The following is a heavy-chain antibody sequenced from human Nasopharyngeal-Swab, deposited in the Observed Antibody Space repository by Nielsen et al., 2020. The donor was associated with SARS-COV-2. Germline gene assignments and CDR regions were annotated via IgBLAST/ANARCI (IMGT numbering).Heavy chain of an antibody. D-gene: IGHD2-15*01. V-gene: IGHV3-7*01. Sequence: VRQAPGKGLEWVVNIKEDGSEKNYVDSVKGRFTISRDNAKNSLYLQMNSLRADDTAVYYCARDTYCSGGSCYGYGMAVWGQGTTVTVSS. CDR2: IKEDGSEK. J-gene: IGHJ6*02. CDR3: ARDTYCSGGSCYGYGMAV.